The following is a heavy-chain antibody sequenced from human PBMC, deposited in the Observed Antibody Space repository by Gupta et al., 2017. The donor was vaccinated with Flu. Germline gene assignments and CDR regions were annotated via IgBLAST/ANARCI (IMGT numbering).Heavy chain of an antibody. D-gene: IGHD3-3*01. Sequence: HWGRQVPGKGLVWVARINNDGSTTAYADSVKGRFTISRDNAKSTMYLQMNSLRADDSAVYYCARAPTYYDFWSGYPFGMDVWGQGTTVIASS. V-gene: IGHV3-74*01. CDR2: INNDGSTT. J-gene: IGHJ6*02. CDR3: ARAPTYYDFWSGYPFGMDV.